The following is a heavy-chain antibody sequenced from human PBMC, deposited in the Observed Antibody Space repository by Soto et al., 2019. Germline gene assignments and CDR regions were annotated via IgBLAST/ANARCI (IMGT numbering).Heavy chain of an antibody. V-gene: IGHV4-39*01. J-gene: IGHJ5*02. Sequence: QLQLQESGPGLVKPSETLSLTCTVSGGSISSSSYYWGWIRQPPGKGLEWIGSIYYSGSTYYNPSLKSRVPISVDTSKNQFSLKLSSVTAADTAVYYCARSITIFGVVRSPNWFDPWGQGTLVTVSS. D-gene: IGHD3-3*01. CDR3: ARSITIFGVVRSPNWFDP. CDR1: GGSISSSSYY. CDR2: IYYSGST.